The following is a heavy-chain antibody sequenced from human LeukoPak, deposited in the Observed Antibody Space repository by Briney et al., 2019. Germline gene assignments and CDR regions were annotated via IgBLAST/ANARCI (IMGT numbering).Heavy chain of an antibody. CDR3: ARWRNTYFDY. D-gene: IGHD3-3*01. V-gene: IGHV4-59*01. Sequence: SETLSLTCTVSGGSISSYYWSWIRQPPGKGLELIGYMYYSGSTNYNPSLKSRVTISVDTSKSQFSLRINSVTAADTAVYYCARWRNTYFDYWGQGTLVTVSS. J-gene: IGHJ4*02. CDR1: GGSISSYY. CDR2: MYYSGST.